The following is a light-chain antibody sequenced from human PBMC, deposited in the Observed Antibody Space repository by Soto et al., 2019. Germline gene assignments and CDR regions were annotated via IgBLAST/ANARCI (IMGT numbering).Light chain of an antibody. CDR2: GAS. J-gene: IGKJ3*01. V-gene: IGKV3-15*01. Sequence: EIVMTQSPATLSVSPGERATLSCRASQSISRNLAWYQQKPGQSPRLLIYGASARATGIPARFSGSGSGTEFTLTISSLQSEDFALYFCQQYNNWPFTFGPGTKVDIK. CDR1: QSISRN. CDR3: QQYNNWPFT.